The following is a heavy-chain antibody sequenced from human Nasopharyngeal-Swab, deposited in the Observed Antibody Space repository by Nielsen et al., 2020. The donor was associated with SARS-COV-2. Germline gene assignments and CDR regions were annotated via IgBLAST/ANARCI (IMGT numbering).Heavy chain of an antibody. CDR3: ARDRVSSGWYWGAFDI. D-gene: IGHD6-19*01. Sequence: GESLKISCAASGFTVSSNYMSWVRQAPGKGLEWVSVIYSGGSTYCADSVKGRFTISRDNSKNTLYLQMNSLRAEDTAVYYCARDRVSSGWYWGAFDIWGQGTMITVSS. J-gene: IGHJ3*02. CDR2: IYSGGST. CDR1: GFTVSSNY. V-gene: IGHV3-53*01.